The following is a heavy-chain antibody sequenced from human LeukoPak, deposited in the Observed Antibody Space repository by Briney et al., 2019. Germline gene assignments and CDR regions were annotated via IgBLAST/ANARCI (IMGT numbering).Heavy chain of an antibody. Sequence: SQTLSLTCAVSGGSISSGGYSWSWIRQPPGKGLEWIGYIYHSGSTYYNPSHKSRVTISVDRSKNQFSLKLSSVTAADTAVYYCASLYGSGSYYVDYWGQGTLVTVSS. D-gene: IGHD3-10*01. CDR1: GGSISSGGYS. J-gene: IGHJ4*02. CDR3: ASLYGSGSYYVDY. CDR2: IYHSGST. V-gene: IGHV4-30-2*01.